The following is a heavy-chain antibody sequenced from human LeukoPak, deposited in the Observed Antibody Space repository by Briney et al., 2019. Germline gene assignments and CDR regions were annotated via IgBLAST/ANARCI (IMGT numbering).Heavy chain of an antibody. D-gene: IGHD1-14*01. CDR1: GGSINNYY. J-gene: IGHJ5*02. CDR2: IYYNRNT. V-gene: IGHV4-59*08. Sequence: PSETLSLTCTVSGGSINNYYWSWIRQPPGKGLEWIGSIYYNRNTYYNPSLRSRLTLSLDTSKSQFSLKLTSMTAAATAIYYCARQTEASRRVHNWFDPWGQGVLVTVS. CDR3: ARQTEASRRVHNWFDP.